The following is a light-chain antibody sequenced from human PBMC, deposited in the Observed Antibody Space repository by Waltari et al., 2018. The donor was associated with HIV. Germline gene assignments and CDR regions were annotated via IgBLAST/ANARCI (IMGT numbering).Light chain of an antibody. Sequence: QSVLTQPPSVSGAPGQRVTIACTGGSSNIGAGYDVHWYRKFPGTAPKLLIYDTTKQPSGVPDRFSGSKSGTSASLAITGLQAEDEADYYCQSFDSSLSAVIFGGGTKLTVL. V-gene: IGLV1-40*01. CDR2: DTT. CDR3: QSFDSSLSAVI. CDR1: SSNIGAGYD. J-gene: IGLJ2*01.